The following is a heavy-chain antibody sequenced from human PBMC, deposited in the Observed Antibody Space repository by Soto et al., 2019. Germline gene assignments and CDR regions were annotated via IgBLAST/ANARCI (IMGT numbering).Heavy chain of an antibody. CDR2: IGSSGSNI. CDR3: ARDPAYYYDSSVFPSAFDI. D-gene: IGHD3-22*01. V-gene: IGHV3-21*01. Sequence: PGGSLRLSCAASGFTFSSYAMSWVRQAPGKGLEWVSSIGSSGSNIYYADSVKGRFTISRDNTKDSLYLQMNSLRAEDTAVYYCARDPAYYYDSSVFPSAFDIWGQGTMVTVSS. J-gene: IGHJ3*02. CDR1: GFTFSSYA.